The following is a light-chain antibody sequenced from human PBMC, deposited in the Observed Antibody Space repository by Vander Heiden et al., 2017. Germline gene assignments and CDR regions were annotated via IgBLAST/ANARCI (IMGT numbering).Light chain of an antibody. CDR1: RNVHSHY. J-gene: IGKJ1*01. Sequence: ENVLTQSPGTLSLSPGDTATLSCRASRNVHSHYLAWYQQRPGQAPRLLIYAASSRVPGIPDRFSGGGSGTDFALTITRLEPEDSAVYYCQQFGSGSWTFGHGTKVEI. CDR2: AAS. CDR3: QQFGSGSWT. V-gene: IGKV3-20*01.